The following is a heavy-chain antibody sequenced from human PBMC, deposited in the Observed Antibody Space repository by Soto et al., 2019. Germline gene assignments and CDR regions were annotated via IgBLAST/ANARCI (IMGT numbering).Heavy chain of an antibody. CDR3: AKGARGHGSGSYYKSYYYGMDV. J-gene: IGHJ6*02. CDR2: ISWDGGST. CDR1: GFTFDDYT. Sequence: GGSLRLSCAASGFTFDDYTMHWVRQAPGKGLEWVSLISWDGGSTYYADSVKGRFTISRDNSKNSLYLQMNSLRTEDTALYYCAKGARGHGSGSYYKSYYYGMDVWGQGTTVTVSS. V-gene: IGHV3-43*01. D-gene: IGHD3-10*01.